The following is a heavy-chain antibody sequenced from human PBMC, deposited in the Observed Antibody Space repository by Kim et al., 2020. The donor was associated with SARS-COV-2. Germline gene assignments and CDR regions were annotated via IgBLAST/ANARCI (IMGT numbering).Heavy chain of an antibody. J-gene: IGHJ5*02. V-gene: IGHV4-39*01. D-gene: IGHD2-8*02. Sequence: SETLSLTCTVSGGSISSTSYYWGWVRQSPGKGLEWIGSVFFTGSTYYNPSFKSRVTMSVDTSKNQFTLMLNSVSAADTGIYHCVRRVYCTGGMCAFDHWG. CDR2: VFFTGST. CDR1: GGSISSTSYY. CDR3: VRRVYCTGGMCAFDH.